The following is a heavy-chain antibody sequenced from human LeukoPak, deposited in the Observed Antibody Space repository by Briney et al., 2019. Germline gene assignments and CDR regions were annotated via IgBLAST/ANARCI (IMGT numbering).Heavy chain of an antibody. D-gene: IGHD6-13*01. CDR1: GYTFTSYG. J-gene: IGHJ4*02. CDR2: IIPILGIA. Sequence: GASLKLSCKASGYTFTSYGISWVRQAPGQGLEWMGRIIPILGIANYAQKFKGRVTITTDKSTSPPYMQMSSLRAEDTAVYYCGRWGGGIAAQLDYWGQGTLVTVSS. CDR3: GRWGGGIAAQLDY. V-gene: IGHV1-69*04.